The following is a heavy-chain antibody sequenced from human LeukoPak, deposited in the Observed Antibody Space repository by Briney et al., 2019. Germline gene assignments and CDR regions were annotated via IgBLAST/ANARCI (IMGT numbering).Heavy chain of an antibody. J-gene: IGHJ6*02. CDR2: IWYDGSNK. CDR1: GFTFSSYG. Sequence: PGGSLRLSCAASGFTFSSYGMHWVRQAPGKGLEWVAVIWYDGSNKYYADSVKGRFTISRDNSKNTLYLQMNSLRAEDTAVYYCARSILNYYFYSMDVWGQGTTVTVSS. CDR3: ARSILNYYFYSMDV. D-gene: IGHD2-8*02. V-gene: IGHV3-33*01.